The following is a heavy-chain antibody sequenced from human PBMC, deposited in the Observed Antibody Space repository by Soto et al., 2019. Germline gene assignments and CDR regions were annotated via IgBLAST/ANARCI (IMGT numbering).Heavy chain of an antibody. CDR2: IYPGDSDT. CDR3: ARHHCSGGSCYYNWFDH. D-gene: IGHD2-15*01. Sequence: GESLKISCKGSGYSFTSYWIGWVRQMPGKGLEWMGIIYPGDSDTRYSPSFQVQVTISADKSISTAYLQWSSLKASDTAMYYWARHHCSGGSCYYNWFDHWGQGTLVTVSS. CDR1: GYSFTSYW. J-gene: IGHJ5*02. V-gene: IGHV5-51*01.